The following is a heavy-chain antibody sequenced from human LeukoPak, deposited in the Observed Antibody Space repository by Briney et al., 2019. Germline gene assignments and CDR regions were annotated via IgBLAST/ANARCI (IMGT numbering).Heavy chain of an antibody. V-gene: IGHV1-2*02. CDR2: INPNSGGT. J-gene: IGHJ4*02. D-gene: IGHD6-13*01. CDR3: ARDVGSSWPYYYFDY. Sequence: ASVKVSCKASGYTFTGYYMHWVRQAPGQGLEWMGWINPNSGGTNYAQKFQGRVTMTRDTSISTAYMELSRLRSDDTAVYYCARDVGSSWPYYYFDYWGQGTLVTVSS. CDR1: GYTFTGYY.